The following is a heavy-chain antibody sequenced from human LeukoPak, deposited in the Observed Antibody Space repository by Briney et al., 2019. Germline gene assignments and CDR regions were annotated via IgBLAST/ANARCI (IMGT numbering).Heavy chain of an antibody. Sequence: SETLSLTCAVYGGSFSGYYWSWIREPPGKGLEWIGEINHSGSTNYNPSLKSRVTISVDTSKNQFSLKLSSVTAADTAVYYCARVPGYSRSRGAFDIWGQGTMVTVSS. CDR1: GGSFSGYY. D-gene: IGHD6-13*01. J-gene: IGHJ3*02. CDR3: ARVPGYSRSRGAFDI. V-gene: IGHV4-34*01. CDR2: INHSGST.